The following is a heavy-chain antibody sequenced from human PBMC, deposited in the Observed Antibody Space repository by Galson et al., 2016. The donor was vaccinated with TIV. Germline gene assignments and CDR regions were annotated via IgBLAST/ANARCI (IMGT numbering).Heavy chain of an antibody. CDR1: SDSIINYY. Sequence: SETLSLTCTVSSDSIINYYLSWIRQPPGKGLEWIGYISNSGGSNENPSLKSRVTISVDTSKKQISLKLKSVTAAATAMYYCARDLGLGAFDIWGQGTMVTVSS. CDR3: ARDLGLGAFDI. V-gene: IGHV4-59*01. D-gene: IGHD7-27*01. J-gene: IGHJ3*02. CDR2: ISNSGGS.